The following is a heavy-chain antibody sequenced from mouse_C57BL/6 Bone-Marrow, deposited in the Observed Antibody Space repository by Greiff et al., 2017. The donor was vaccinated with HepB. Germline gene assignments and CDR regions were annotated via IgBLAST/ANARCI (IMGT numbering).Heavy chain of an antibody. J-gene: IGHJ3*01. D-gene: IGHD2-3*01. Sequence: EVHLVESGGGLVKPGGSLKLSCAASGFTFSDYGMHWVRQAPEKGLEWVAYISSGSSTIYYADTVKGRFTISRDNAKNTLFLQMTRLRSEDTAMYYCARIYDGYYDWFAYWGQGTLVTVSA. V-gene: IGHV5-17*01. CDR3: ARIYDGYYDWFAY. CDR1: GFTFSDYG. CDR2: ISSGSSTI.